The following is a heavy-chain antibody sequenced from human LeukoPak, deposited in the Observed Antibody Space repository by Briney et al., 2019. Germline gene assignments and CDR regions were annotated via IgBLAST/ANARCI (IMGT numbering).Heavy chain of an antibody. CDR2: ITSSSSYI. J-gene: IGHJ4*02. CDR1: GFTFTSYT. Sequence: GGSLRLSCAASGFTFTSYTVNWVRQAPGKGLEWDSSITSSSSYIYYADSVKGRFTISRDNAKNSLYLQMTSLRVEDTAVYYCAKTYGHFDDWGQGTLVTVSS. D-gene: IGHD4-17*01. V-gene: IGHV3-21*01. CDR3: AKTYGHFDD.